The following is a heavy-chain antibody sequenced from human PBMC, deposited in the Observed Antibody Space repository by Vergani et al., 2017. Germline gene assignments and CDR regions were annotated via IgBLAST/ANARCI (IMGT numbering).Heavy chain of an antibody. Sequence: QVRLQESGPGLVKPSETLSLTCSVSGGSMSGYYWSWIRQPPGKELEWIGYMYHSGSTNSNPFLETRVTISGDTSKNQFSLKLNSVTAADTAVYYCGRVADFYGLGSRLLDLWGQGILVTVSS. V-gene: IGHV4-59*01. CDR1: GGSMSGYY. CDR2: MYHSGST. CDR3: GRVADFYGLGSRLLDL. J-gene: IGHJ5*02. D-gene: IGHD3-10*01.